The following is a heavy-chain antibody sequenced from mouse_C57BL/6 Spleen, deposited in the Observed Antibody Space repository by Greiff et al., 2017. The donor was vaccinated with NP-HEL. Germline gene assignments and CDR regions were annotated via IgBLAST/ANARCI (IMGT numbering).Heavy chain of an antibody. CDR1: GYAFTNYL. CDR3: ARKKGSYAMDD. J-gene: IGHJ4*01. CDR2: INPGSGGT. V-gene: IGHV1-54*01. Sequence: VQLQQSGAELVRPGTSVKVSCKASGYAFTNYLIEWVKQRPGQGLEWIGVINPGSGGTNYNEKFKGKATLTADKSSSTAYMQLSSLTSEDSAVYFCARKKGSYAMDDWGQGTSVTVSS.